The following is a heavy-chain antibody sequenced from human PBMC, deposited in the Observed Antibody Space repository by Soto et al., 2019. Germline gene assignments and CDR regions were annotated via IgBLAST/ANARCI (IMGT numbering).Heavy chain of an antibody. J-gene: IGHJ6*02. V-gene: IGHV4-59*01. D-gene: IGHD3-3*01. CDR3: ARMYYDFWSGYYKYYGMDV. Sequence: PSETLSLTCTVSGGSISSYYWSWIRQPPGKGLERIGYIYYSGSTDYNPSLKSRVTISVDTSKNQFSLKLSSVTAADTAVYYCARMYYDFWSGYYKYYGMDVWGQGTTVTVSS. CDR2: IYYSGST. CDR1: GGSISSYY.